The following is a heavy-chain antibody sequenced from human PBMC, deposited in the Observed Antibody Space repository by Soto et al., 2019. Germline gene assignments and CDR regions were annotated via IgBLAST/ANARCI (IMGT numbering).Heavy chain of an antibody. Sequence: EVQLVESGGGLVQPGRSLRLSCAASGFTFDDYAMHWVRQAPGKGLEWVSGISWNSGSIGYADSVKGRFTIYRDNAKNSLYLQMNSLRAEDTALYYCAKERGYCISTSCRYYYYGMDVWGQGTTVTVSS. V-gene: IGHV3-9*01. CDR1: GFTFDDYA. J-gene: IGHJ6*02. CDR2: ISWNSGSI. CDR3: AKERGYCISTSCRYYYYGMDV. D-gene: IGHD2-2*01.